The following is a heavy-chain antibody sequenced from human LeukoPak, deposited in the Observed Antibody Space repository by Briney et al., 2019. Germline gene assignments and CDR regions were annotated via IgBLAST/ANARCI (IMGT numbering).Heavy chain of an antibody. V-gene: IGHV3-30*02. CDR2: IRYDGSNK. Sequence: PGGSLRLSCEASGFTFSRYSLTWVRQAPGKGLEWVAFIRYDGSNKYYADSVKGRFTISRDNSKNTLYLQMNSLRAEDTAVYYCAKDRYGSGSYFYYYYMDVWGKGTTVTISS. CDR1: GFTFSRYS. CDR3: AKDRYGSGSYFYYYYMDV. J-gene: IGHJ6*03. D-gene: IGHD3-10*01.